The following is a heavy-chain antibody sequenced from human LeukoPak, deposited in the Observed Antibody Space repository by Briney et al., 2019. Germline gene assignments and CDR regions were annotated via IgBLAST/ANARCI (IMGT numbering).Heavy chain of an antibody. D-gene: IGHD3-10*01. CDR1: GGTFISYA. CDR3: AALDYYGSGRSYDAFDV. J-gene: IGHJ3*01. Sequence: SVKVSCKASGGTFISYAISWVRQAPGQGLEWMGGIIPIFGTANYAQKFQGRVTITADKSTSTAYMELSSLRSEDTAVYYCAALDYYGSGRSYDAFDVWGQGTMVTVSS. CDR2: IIPIFGTA. V-gene: IGHV1-69*06.